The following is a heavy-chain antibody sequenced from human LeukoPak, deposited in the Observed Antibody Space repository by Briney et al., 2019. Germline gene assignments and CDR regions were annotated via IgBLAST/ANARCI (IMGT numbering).Heavy chain of an antibody. J-gene: IGHJ4*02. D-gene: IGHD5-18*01. Sequence: PGGSLRLSCAASGFTVSSNYMSWVRQAPGKGLEWVSVIYSGGSTYYADSVKGRFTISRHNSKNTLYLQMNSLRAEDTAVYYCARAVDTAMVHNPSGFDYWGQGTLVTVSS. CDR1: GFTVSSNY. V-gene: IGHV3-53*04. CDR3: ARAVDTAMVHNPSGFDY. CDR2: IYSGGST.